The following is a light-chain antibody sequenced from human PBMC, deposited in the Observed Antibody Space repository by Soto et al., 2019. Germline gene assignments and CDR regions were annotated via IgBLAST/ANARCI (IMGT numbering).Light chain of an antibody. CDR1: QSVGSTY. Sequence: EVVLTQSPGTLYLSPGERATLSCRASQSVGSTYLAWYQQKPGQAPRLLVYGASTRATGTPDRFSGSGSGTDFSLTIIRLEPEDFAVYYCQQYGRTPLTFGQGTKVEIK. V-gene: IGKV3-20*01. CDR2: GAS. CDR3: QQYGRTPLT. J-gene: IGKJ1*01.